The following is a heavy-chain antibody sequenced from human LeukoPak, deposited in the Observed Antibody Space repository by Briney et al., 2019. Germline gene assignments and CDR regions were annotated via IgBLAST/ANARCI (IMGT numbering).Heavy chain of an antibody. Sequence: SETLSLTCTVSGGXISSYYWSWIRQPPGKGREWIGGIYYSGSTNYNPSLRSRVTISVDTSKNKFSLKLSSVTAADTAVYYCARGGNYGDYDGYFDYWGQGTLVTVSS. CDR2: IYYSGST. CDR3: ARGGNYGDYDGYFDY. CDR1: GGXISSYY. J-gene: IGHJ4*02. V-gene: IGHV4-59*08. D-gene: IGHD4-17*01.